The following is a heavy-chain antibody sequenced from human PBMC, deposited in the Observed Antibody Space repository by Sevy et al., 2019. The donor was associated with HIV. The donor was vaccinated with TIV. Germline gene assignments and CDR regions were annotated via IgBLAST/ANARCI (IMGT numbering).Heavy chain of an antibody. V-gene: IGHV3-15*01. D-gene: IGHD5-12*01. CDR2: IKSEFDGGAI. J-gene: IGHJ6*01. CDR3: ITYPAYSGHDEEVMKYYYYGIDV. Sequence: GGSLRLSCTASGFTFSSAWMSWVRQAPGKGLEWVGRIKSEFDGGAIDYAAPVKGRFTISREDSKNTVYLQMNSLKTETTAVYSCITYPAYSGHDEEVMKYYYYGIDVWAQGTTVTV. CDR1: GFTFSSAW.